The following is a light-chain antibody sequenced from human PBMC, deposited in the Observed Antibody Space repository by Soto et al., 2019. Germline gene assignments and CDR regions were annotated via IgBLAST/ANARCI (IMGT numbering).Light chain of an antibody. Sequence: DIQMTQSPSTLSASVGDRVTITCRASQSISSWLAWYQQKPGKAPKLLIYDASSLESGVPSRFSGSGSGTEFPLTISRLQPDDFATYYCQQYNSRTFGQGTKVEIK. CDR3: QQYNSRT. J-gene: IGKJ1*01. V-gene: IGKV1-5*01. CDR1: QSISSW. CDR2: DAS.